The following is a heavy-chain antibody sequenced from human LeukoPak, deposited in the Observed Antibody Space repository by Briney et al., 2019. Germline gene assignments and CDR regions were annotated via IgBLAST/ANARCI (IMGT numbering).Heavy chain of an antibody. Sequence: GRSLRLSCAASGFTFSSYGMDWVRQAPGKGLEWEAAIWYDGSNKHYADSVKGRFTISRDNSKNTLYLQMNSLRAEDTAVYYCAREYYYDSSLAFDIWGQGTMVTVSS. CDR1: GFTFSSYG. CDR2: IWYDGSNK. J-gene: IGHJ3*02. V-gene: IGHV3-33*01. CDR3: AREYYYDSSLAFDI. D-gene: IGHD3-22*01.